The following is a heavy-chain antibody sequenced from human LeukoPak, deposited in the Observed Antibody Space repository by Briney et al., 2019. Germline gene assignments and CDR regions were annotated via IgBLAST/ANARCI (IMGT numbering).Heavy chain of an antibody. D-gene: IGHD3-22*01. Sequence: SETLSLTCTVSGGSISSYYWSWIRQPAGKGLEWIGRIYTSGSTNYNPSLKSRVTISGDTSKNQFSLRLSSVTAADTAVYYCARASYSYDINGWVPFDYWGQGTLVIVSS. CDR3: ARASYSYDINGWVPFDY. CDR2: IYTSGST. V-gene: IGHV4-4*07. CDR1: GGSISSYY. J-gene: IGHJ4*02.